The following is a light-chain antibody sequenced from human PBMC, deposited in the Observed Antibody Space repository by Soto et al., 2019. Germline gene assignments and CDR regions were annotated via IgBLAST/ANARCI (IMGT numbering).Light chain of an antibody. V-gene: IGLV1-47*01. CDR3: ATWEDNLTARV. CDR1: SSNIGSNY. CDR2: RNN. J-gene: IGLJ3*02. Sequence: QSVLIQPPSASGTPGQRVTISCSGSSSNIGSNYVYWFQQLPGAAPKLLIYRNNQRPSGVPDRFSGSKSGTSASLAISGLRSEDEADYYFATWEDNLTARVFGGGTKLTVL.